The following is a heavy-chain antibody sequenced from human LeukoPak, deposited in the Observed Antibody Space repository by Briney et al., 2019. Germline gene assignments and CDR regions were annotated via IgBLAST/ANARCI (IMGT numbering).Heavy chain of an antibody. CDR1: GFTFSSYA. V-gene: IGHV3-23*01. CDR2: ISGSGGST. CDR3: AKSGYRDSSGYYYPLCPDY. D-gene: IGHD3-22*01. J-gene: IGHJ4*02. Sequence: GGSLRLSCAASGFTFSSYAMGWVRQAPGKGLEWVSAISGSGGSTYYADSVKRRFTISRDNSKNTLYLQMNSLRAEDTAVYYCAKSGYRDSSGYYYPLCPDYWGQGTLVTVSS.